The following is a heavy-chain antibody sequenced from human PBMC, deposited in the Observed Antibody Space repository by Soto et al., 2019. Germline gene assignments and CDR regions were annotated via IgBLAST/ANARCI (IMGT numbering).Heavy chain of an antibody. J-gene: IGHJ6*03. V-gene: IGHV3-23*01. Sequence: GGSLRLSCVASGFTFSSSAMSWVRQAPGEGLEWVSAISGSGGSTYYVDSVKGRFTISRDNSKNTLYLQMNSLRAEDTAVYYCAKAWGLVYYYYRDVWSKGTTVTVSS. CDR3: AKAWGLVYYYYRDV. CDR1: GFTFSSSA. CDR2: ISGSGGST. D-gene: IGHD6-19*01.